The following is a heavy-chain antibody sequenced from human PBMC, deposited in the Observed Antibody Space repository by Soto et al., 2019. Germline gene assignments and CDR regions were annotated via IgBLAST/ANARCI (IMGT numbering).Heavy chain of an antibody. V-gene: IGHV3-11*06. CDR2: SSNSGSFT. CDR3: VRSGDNYNLLDY. Sequence: GGSLRLSCTASGFTFSDHYMSWIRQAPGKGLEWIGYSSNSGSFTRYADSVKGRFSISRDNAKNSLYLQINSLRGDDTAIYYCVRSGDNYNLLDYWGQGTPVTVSS. D-gene: IGHD1-1*01. CDR1: GFTFSDHY. J-gene: IGHJ4*02.